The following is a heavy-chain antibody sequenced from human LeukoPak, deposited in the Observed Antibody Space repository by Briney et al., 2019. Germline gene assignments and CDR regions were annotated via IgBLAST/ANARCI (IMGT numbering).Heavy chain of an antibody. J-gene: IGHJ4*02. Sequence: NPGESLKISCKASGYSFTTHWIGWVRQMPGKGLEWMGIIYPGDSDTRYSPSFQGQATVSVDKSIGTAYLQWSSLEASDTAMYYCARPHYYDSIGYYSDYWGQGTLVTVSS. CDR1: GYSFTTHW. V-gene: IGHV5-51*01. D-gene: IGHD3-22*01. CDR3: ARPHYYDSIGYYSDY. CDR2: IYPGDSDT.